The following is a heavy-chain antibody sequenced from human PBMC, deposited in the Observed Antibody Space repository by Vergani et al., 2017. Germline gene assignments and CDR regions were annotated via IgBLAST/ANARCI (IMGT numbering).Heavy chain of an antibody. CDR1: GGSISSGSYY. V-gene: IGHV4-61*02. CDR2: IYTSGST. D-gene: IGHD4-23*01. Sequence: QVQLQESGPGLVKPSQTLSLTCTVSGGSISSGSYYWSWIRQPAGKGLEWIGRIYTSGSTNYNPSLKSRVTISVDTSKNQFSLKLSSVTAADTAVYYCAREGKPDYGGDYWGQGTLVTVSS. CDR3: AREGKPDYGGDY. J-gene: IGHJ4*02.